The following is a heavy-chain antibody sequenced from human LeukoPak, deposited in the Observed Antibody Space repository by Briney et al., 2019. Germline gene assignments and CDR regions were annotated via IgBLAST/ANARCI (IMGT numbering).Heavy chain of an antibody. J-gene: IGHJ4*02. CDR2: INSNGGST. CDR3: ARAGGYCGRISCPYYFDY. V-gene: IGHV3-64*01. D-gene: IGHD2-15*01. CDR1: GFTFSSYA. Sequence: GGSLRLSCVASGFTFSSYAMHWVRQTPGKGLEYVSGINSNGGSTHYANSVKGRFTISRDNSKHTLYLQMGSLRTEDTAVYYCARAGGYCGRISCPYYFDYWGQGSLVAVSS.